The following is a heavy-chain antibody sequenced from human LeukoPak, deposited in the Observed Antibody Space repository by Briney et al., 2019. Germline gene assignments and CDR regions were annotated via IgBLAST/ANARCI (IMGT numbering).Heavy chain of an antibody. Sequence: ASVKVSCKASGYTFTGYYMHWVRQAPGQGLEWMGRINPNSGGTDYAQKFQGRVTMTRDTSISTAYMELSRLRSDDTAVYYCARYSNGWYLNWFDPWGQGTLVTVSS. CDR3: ARYSNGWYLNWFDP. V-gene: IGHV1-2*06. CDR1: GYTFTGYY. CDR2: INPNSGGT. D-gene: IGHD6-19*01. J-gene: IGHJ5*02.